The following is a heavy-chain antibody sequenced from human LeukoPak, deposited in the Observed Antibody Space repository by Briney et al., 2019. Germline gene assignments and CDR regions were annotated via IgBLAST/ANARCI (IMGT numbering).Heavy chain of an antibody. D-gene: IGHD4-11*01. J-gene: IGHJ5*02. CDR2: IDPSDSYT. CDR1: GYSFTSYW. V-gene: IGHV5-10-1*01. CDR3: ARRDMTTVTIWWSERSQGWFDP. Sequence: GESLKISCKGSGYSFTSYWISWVRQMPGKGLEWMGRIDPSDSYTNYSPSFQGHVTISADKSISTAYLQWSSLKASDTAMYYCARRDMTTVTIWWSERSQGWFDPWGQGTLVTVSS.